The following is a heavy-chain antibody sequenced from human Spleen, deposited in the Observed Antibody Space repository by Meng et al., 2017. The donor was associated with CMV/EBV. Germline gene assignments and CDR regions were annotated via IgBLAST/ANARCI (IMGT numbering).Heavy chain of an antibody. CDR1: GGSISSYY. J-gene: IGHJ4*02. V-gene: IGHV4-4*07. D-gene: IGHD4-17*01. CDR3: ARGRYFTTTLDY. Sequence: QVQLQGSGPGTVKPSETLSLTCTVSGGSISSYYWSWIRQPAGKGLEWIGRIYSSGSTNYNPSLKSRVTISVDTSKNQFSLKLSSVTAADTAVYYCARGRYFTTTLDYWGQGTLVTVSS. CDR2: IYSSGST.